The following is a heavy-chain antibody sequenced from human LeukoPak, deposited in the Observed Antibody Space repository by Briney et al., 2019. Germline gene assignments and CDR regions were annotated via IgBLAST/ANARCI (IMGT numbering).Heavy chain of an antibody. D-gene: IGHD5/OR15-5a*01. CDR2: IYYSGST. V-gene: IGHV4-39*01. Sequence: SETLSLTCTVSGGSISSSSYYWGWIRQPPGTGLEWIGSIYYSGSTYYNPSLKSRVTISVDTSKNQFSLKLSSVTAADTAVYYCSSTDAFDIWGQGTMVTVSS. CDR1: GGSISSSSYY. J-gene: IGHJ3*02. CDR3: SSTDAFDI.